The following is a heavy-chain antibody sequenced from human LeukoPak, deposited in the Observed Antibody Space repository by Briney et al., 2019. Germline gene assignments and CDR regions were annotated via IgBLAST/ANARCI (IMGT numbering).Heavy chain of an antibody. J-gene: IGHJ3*02. CDR3: ARFHYYDSSGYYYSAFDI. V-gene: IGHV4-30-4*01. D-gene: IGHD3-22*01. CDR1: GGSISSGDYY. Sequence: SEPLSLTCTVSGGSISSGDYYWSWIRQPPGKGLEWIGYIYYSGSTYYNPSLKSRVTISVDTSKNQFSLKLSSVTAADTAVYYCARFHYYDSSGYYYSAFDIWGQGTMVTVSS. CDR2: IYYSGST.